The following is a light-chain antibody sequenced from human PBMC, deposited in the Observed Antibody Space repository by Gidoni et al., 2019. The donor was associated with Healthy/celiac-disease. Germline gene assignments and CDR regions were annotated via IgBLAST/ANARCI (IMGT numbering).Light chain of an antibody. J-gene: IGLJ2*01. V-gene: IGLV3-1*01. CDR2: HDS. Sequence: SYERTQPTSVSVSPGQTAIITCSGDKLGDKYACRYQQKPGHSPVLVIYHDSQPPSGIPELFSGFHSGNPATLTIRWTQSMDEGYYYCQACDSSVVFGGGTKLSVL. CDR1: KLGDKY. CDR3: QACDSSVV.